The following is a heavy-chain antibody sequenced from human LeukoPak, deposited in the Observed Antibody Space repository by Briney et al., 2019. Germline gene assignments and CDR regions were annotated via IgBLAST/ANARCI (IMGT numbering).Heavy chain of an antibody. V-gene: IGHV4-4*07. D-gene: IGHD2-2*01. J-gene: IGHJ6*03. Sequence: SETLSLTCTVSGGSISSYYWSWIRQPAGKGLEWIGRIYTSGSTNYNPSLKSRVTMSVDTSKNQFSLKLSSVTAADTAVYYCARELDPEHDIVVVPGGDYYYYMDVWGKGTTVTVSS. CDR3: ARELDPEHDIVVVPGGDYYYYMDV. CDR2: IYTSGST. CDR1: GGSISSYY.